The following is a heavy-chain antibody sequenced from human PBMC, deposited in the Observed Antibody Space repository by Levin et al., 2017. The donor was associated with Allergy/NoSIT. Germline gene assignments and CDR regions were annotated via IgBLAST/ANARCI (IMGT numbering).Heavy chain of an antibody. Sequence: GESLKISCAASGFTFSSYAMHWVRQAPGKGLEWVAVISYDGSNKYYADSVKGRFTISRDNSKNTLYLQMNSLRAEDTAVYYCAAPARGQWLEGIDYWGQGTLVTVSS. CDR1: GFTFSSYA. V-gene: IGHV3-30-3*01. J-gene: IGHJ4*02. D-gene: IGHD6-19*01. CDR2: ISYDGSNK. CDR3: AAPARGQWLEGIDY.